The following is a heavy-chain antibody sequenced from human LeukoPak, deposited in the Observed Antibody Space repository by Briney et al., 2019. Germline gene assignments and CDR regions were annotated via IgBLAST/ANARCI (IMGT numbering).Heavy chain of an antibody. CDR3: ARTRGYSGYDPHYYYYYGMDV. D-gene: IGHD5-12*01. CDR2: IYYSGST. J-gene: IGHJ6*02. V-gene: IGHV4-59*08. Sequence: SETLSLTCTVFGGSISSYYWSWIRQPPGKGLEWIGYIYYSGSTNYNPSLKSRVTISVDTSKNQFSLKLSSVTAADTAVYYCARTRGYSGYDPHYYYYYGMDVWGQGTTVTVSS. CDR1: GGSISSYY.